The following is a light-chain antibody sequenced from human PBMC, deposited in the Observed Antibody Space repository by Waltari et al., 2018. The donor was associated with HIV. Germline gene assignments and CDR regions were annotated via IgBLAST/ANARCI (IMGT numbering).Light chain of an antibody. J-gene: IGLJ2*01. V-gene: IGLV1-40*03. CDR2: KNK. CDR1: SSNIGAGYD. Sequence: QSVLTQPPSLSGAPGQRITVSCSGTSSNIGAGYDVHWYQQLPGPAPKLLLYKNKNRPSGVPDRFSASKSDASASLAITGLQAADEGDYFCQSYDTSLSAWVFGGGTRLTVL. CDR3: QSYDTSLSAWV.